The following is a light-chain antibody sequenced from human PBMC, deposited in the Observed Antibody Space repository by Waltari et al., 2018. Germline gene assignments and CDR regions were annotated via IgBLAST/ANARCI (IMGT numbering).Light chain of an antibody. CDR1: QSVTTN. Sequence: EIVMTQSPASLSLSPGERVTLSCRASQSVTTNLAWYQQKPGQAPRHLIYGASTRAAGIPARFSGSGSGTEFTLTISGLQSEDFAFYYCQQYNDWPPWTFGQGTKVEIK. V-gene: IGKV3-15*01. J-gene: IGKJ1*01. CDR2: GAS. CDR3: QQYNDWPPWT.